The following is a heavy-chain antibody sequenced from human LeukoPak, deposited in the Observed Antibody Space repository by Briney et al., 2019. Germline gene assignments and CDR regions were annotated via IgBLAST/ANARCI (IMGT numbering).Heavy chain of an antibody. D-gene: IGHD6-19*01. CDR1: GYTLTELS. Sequence: GASVKVSCKVSGYTLTELSMHWERQAPGKGLEWMGGFDPEDGETIYAQKFRGRVTMTEDTSTDTAYMELSSLRSEDTAVYYCAIGTVAGTGLQYWGQGTLVTVSS. J-gene: IGHJ4*02. V-gene: IGHV1-24*01. CDR3: AIGTVAGTGLQY. CDR2: FDPEDGET.